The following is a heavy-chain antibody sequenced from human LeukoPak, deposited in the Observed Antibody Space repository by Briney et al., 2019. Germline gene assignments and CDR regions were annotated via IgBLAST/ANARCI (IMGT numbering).Heavy chain of an antibody. D-gene: IGHD4-11*01. J-gene: IGHJ6*02. CDR1: GFTFSSYW. V-gene: IGHV3-33*08. CDR3: ARPYYSNYYYYGMDV. CDR2: IWYDGSNK. Sequence: PGGSLRLSCAASGFTFSSYWMHWVRQAPSKGLEWVGIIWYDGSNKYYADSVKGRFTISRDNSKNTLYLQMNSLRVEDTAVYYCARPYYSNYYYYGMDVWGQGTTVTVSS.